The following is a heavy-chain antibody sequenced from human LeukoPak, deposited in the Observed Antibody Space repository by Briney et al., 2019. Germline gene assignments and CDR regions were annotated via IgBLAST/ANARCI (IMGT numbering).Heavy chain of an antibody. D-gene: IGHD2-15*01. CDR2: INPNSGGT. CDR3: ARLVCSGGSCYFDY. V-gene: IGHV1-2*02. CDR1: GYTFTGYY. J-gene: IGHJ4*02. Sequence: ASVKVSCKASGYTFTGYYMRWVRQAPGQGLEWMGWINPNSGGTNYAQKFQGRVTMTRDTSISTAYMDLSRLRSDDTAVYYCARLVCSGGSCYFDYWGQGTLVTVSS.